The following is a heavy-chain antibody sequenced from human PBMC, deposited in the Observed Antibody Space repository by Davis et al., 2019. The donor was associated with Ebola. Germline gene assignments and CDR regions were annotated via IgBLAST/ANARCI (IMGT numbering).Heavy chain of an antibody. J-gene: IGHJ6*02. CDR1: GFTVSSNY. V-gene: IGHV3-7*03. CDR3: AADPGYRYYYGMDV. CDR2: IKQDGSEK. D-gene: IGHD5-12*01. Sequence: GESLKISCAASGFTVSSNYMSWVRQAPGKGLEWVANIKQDGSEKYYVDSVKGRFTISRDNAKNSLYLQMNSLRAEDTAVYYCAADPGYRYYYGMDVWGQGTTVTVSS.